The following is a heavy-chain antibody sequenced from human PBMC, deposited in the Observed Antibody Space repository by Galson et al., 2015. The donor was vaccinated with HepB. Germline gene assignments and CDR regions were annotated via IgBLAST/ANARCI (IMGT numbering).Heavy chain of an antibody. CDR2: ISYDGSNK. CDR3: AKETALSY. CDR1: GFTFSSYG. Sequence: SLRLSCAASGFTFSSYGMHWVRQAPGKGLEWVAVISYDGSNKYYADSVKGRFTISRDNSKNTLYLQMNSLRAEDTAVYYCAKETALSYWGQGTLVTVSS. D-gene: IGHD5-18*01. V-gene: IGHV3-30*18. J-gene: IGHJ4*02.